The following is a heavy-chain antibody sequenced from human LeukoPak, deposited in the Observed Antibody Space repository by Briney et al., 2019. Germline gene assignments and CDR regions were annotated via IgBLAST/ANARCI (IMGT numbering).Heavy chain of an antibody. V-gene: IGHV1-69*06. CDR1: GGTFSSYA. D-gene: IGHD3-10*01. CDR2: IIPIFGTA. Sequence: SVKVSCKASGGTFSSYAISWVRQAPGQGLEWMGGIIPIFGTATNAQKFQSRVTITAERSTRTDYMALSSLRSEDKAVYYCARDGGRTMVRGVTRRGMDVWGKGTTVTVSS. J-gene: IGHJ6*04. CDR3: ARDGGRTMVRGVTRRGMDV.